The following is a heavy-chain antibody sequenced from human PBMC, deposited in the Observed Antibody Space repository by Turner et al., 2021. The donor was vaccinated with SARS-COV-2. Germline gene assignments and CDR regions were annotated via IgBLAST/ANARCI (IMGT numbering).Heavy chain of an antibody. CDR3: ARFIGTDAFGI. J-gene: IGHJ3*02. D-gene: IGHD3-16*02. CDR1: GDSVSSNRAA. V-gene: IGHV6-1*01. CDR2: TYYRSKWYF. Sequence: QVALQQSGPGRLKPSPTLSLTGPIAGDSVSSNRAAWSGLRQSPSRGLEWLGRTYYRSKWYFDYAESVKSRIIINPDTSKNQFSLQVNSVTADDTAVYYCARFIGTDAFGIWGQGTMVIVSS.